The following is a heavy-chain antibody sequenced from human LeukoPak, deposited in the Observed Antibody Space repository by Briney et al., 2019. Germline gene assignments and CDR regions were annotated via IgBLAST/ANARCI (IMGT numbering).Heavy chain of an antibody. CDR1: GGSISSSSYY. V-gene: IGHV4-39*01. Sequence: PSETLSLTCTVSGGSISSSSYYWGWIRQPPGKGLEWIGSIYYSGSTYYNPSLKSRVTIYVDTSINQFSLKLSSVTAADTAVYYCARHDYYGSGSSHNNYYYYGMDVWGRGTTVTVS. J-gene: IGHJ6*02. CDR2: IYYSGST. D-gene: IGHD3-10*01. CDR3: ARHDYYGSGSSHNNYYYYGMDV.